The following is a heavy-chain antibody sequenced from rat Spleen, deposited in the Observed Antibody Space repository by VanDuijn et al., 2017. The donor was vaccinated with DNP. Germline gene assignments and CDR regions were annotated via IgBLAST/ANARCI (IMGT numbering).Heavy chain of an antibody. CDR3: TRGDILRSFDY. J-gene: IGHJ2*01. CDR2: ISYSGST. V-gene: IGHV3-1*01. Sequence: EVQLQESGPGLVKPSQSLSLTCSVTAYSITSNFWGWIRKFPGNKMEWIGYISYSGSTSYNPSLKSRISITRDTSKNQFFLQVNSVTTDDTATYYCTRGDILRSFDYWGQGVMVTVSS. D-gene: IGHD1-6*01. CDR1: AYSITSNF.